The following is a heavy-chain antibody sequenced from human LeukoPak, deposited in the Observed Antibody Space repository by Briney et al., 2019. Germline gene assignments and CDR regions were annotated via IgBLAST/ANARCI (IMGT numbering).Heavy chain of an antibody. CDR3: ARRVYDILTGYWAFDY. CDR2: INHSGST. Sequence: SETLSLTCAVYGGSFSGYYWSWIRQPPGKGLEWIGEINHSGSTNYNPSLKSRVTISVDTSKNQFSLKLSSVTAADTAVYYCARRVYDILTGYWAFDYWGQGTLVTVSS. CDR1: GGSFSGYY. V-gene: IGHV4-34*01. J-gene: IGHJ4*02. D-gene: IGHD3-9*01.